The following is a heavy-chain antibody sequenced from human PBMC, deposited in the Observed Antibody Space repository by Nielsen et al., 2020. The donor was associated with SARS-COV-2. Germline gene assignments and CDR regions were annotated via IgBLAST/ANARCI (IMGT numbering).Heavy chain of an antibody. CDR2: IYYSGST. J-gene: IGHJ3*02. V-gene: IGHV4-59*13. CDR3: ARDMYYYDSSGYYDDAFDI. Sequence: PGKGLEWIGYIYYSGSTNYNPSLKSRVTISVDTSKNQFSLKLSSVTAADTAVYYCARDMYYYDSSGYYDDAFDIWGQGTMVTVSS. D-gene: IGHD3-22*01.